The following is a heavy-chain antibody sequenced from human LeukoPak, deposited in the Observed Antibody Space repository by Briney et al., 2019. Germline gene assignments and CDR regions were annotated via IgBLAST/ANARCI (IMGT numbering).Heavy chain of an antibody. D-gene: IGHD3-22*01. J-gene: IGHJ4*02. CDR3: ATVPKPYYYDSSGYLDY. V-gene: IGHV1-24*01. CDR1: GYTLTELS. Sequence: ASVKVSCKVSGYTLTELSMHWVRQAPGKGLEWMGGFDPEDGETIYAQKFQGRVTMTEGTSTDTAYMELSSLRSEDTAVYYCATVPKPYYYDSSGYLDYWGQGTLVTVSS. CDR2: FDPEDGET.